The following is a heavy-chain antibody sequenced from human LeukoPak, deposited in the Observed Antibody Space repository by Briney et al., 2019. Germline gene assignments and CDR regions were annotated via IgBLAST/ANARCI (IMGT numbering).Heavy chain of an antibody. Sequence: GGSLRLSCAASGFIFSTYDMHWVRQAPGKGLEWVAVISREGGIAYHADSVKGRFTISRDNSKNTLYLQMNSLRADDTAMYYCARHFTTGSIDHWGQGNLVTVSS. CDR1: GFIFSTYD. CDR2: ISREGGIA. D-gene: IGHD3-9*01. V-gene: IGHV3-30-3*01. J-gene: IGHJ4*02. CDR3: ARHFTTGSIDH.